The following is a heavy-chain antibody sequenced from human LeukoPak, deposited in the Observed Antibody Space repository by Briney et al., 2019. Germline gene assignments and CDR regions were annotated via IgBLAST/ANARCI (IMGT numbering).Heavy chain of an antibody. CDR2: ISGGGGST. CDR3: ARDLIYVLLWFGECGY. CDR1: GFTFSSYT. V-gene: IGHV3-23*01. D-gene: IGHD3-10*01. J-gene: IGHJ4*02. Sequence: GGSLILSCAASGFTFSSYTMSWVRQAPGKGLQWVSAISGGGGSTFYADSVKGRFTISRDNSKNTPYLQMNSLRAEDTAVYYCARDLIYVLLWFGECGYWGQGTLVTVPS.